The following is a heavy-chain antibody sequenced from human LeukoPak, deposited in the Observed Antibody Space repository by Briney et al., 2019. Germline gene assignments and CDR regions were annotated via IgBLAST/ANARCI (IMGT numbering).Heavy chain of an antibody. Sequence: GGSLRLSCAASGFTFSSYVMSWVRQAPGKGLEWVSSIAGRGGDTYYDTYYADSVKGRFTISRDNSKNTLYLQMNSLRAEDTAVYYCAEVNEEYFDYWGQGTLVTVSS. CDR2: IAGRGGDTYYDT. J-gene: IGHJ4*02. V-gene: IGHV3-23*01. CDR3: AEVNEEYFDY. D-gene: IGHD1-1*01. CDR1: GFTFSSYV.